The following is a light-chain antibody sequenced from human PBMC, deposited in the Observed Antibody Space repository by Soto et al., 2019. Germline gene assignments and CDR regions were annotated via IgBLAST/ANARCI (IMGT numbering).Light chain of an antibody. J-gene: IGLJ3*02. V-gene: IGLV1-40*01. CDR3: QAYDSSLNVWV. CDR2: GKS. CDR1: SSNIGAGYD. Sequence: QSVLTQPPSVSGAPGQRVTISCIGSSSNIGAGYDVHWYQQLPGTAPKLLIYGKSNRPSGVPDRFSASKSGTSASLAITGLQAEDEAEYYCQAYDSSLNVWVFGGGTKLTVL.